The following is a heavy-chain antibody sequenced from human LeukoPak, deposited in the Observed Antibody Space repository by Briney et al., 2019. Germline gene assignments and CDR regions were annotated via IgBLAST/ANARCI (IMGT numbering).Heavy chain of an antibody. V-gene: IGHV4-34*01. CDR3: ARVLHALDAFDI. CDR1: GGSFSGYY. J-gene: IGHJ3*02. D-gene: IGHD2-2*01. Sequence: KPSETLSLTCAVYGGSFSGYYWSWIRQPPGKGLEWIGEINHSGSTNYNPSLKSRVTISVDTSKNQFSLKLSSVTAADTAVYYCARVLHALDAFDIWGQGTMVTVSS. CDR2: INHSGST.